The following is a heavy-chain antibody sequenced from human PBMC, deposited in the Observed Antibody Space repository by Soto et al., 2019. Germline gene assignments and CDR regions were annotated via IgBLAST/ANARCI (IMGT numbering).Heavy chain of an antibody. CDR3: ARSIVVVTALDN. J-gene: IGHJ4*02. CDR1: GYTFTSYA. Sequence: QVQLVQSGAEEKKPGPSVKVSCKASGYTFTSYAMHWVRQAPGQRLEWMGWINAGNGNTKYSQKFQGRVTITRDTSASTAYMALSSLRSEDTAVYYCARSIVVVTALDNWGQGTLVTVSS. D-gene: IGHD2-21*02. V-gene: IGHV1-3*05. CDR2: INAGNGNT.